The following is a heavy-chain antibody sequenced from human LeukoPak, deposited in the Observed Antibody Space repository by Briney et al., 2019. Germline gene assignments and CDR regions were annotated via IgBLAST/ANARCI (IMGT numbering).Heavy chain of an antibody. D-gene: IGHD3-3*01. J-gene: IGHJ6*03. V-gene: IGHV3-23*01. CDR3: AKVNYDDNYYYYYMDV. CDR1: GFTFSSYA. CDR2: ISGSGGST. Sequence: GGSLRLSCAASGFTFSSYAMSWVRQAPGKVLEWVSAISGSGGSTYYADSVKGRFTISRDNSKNTLYLQMNSLRAEDTAVYYCAKVNYDDNYYYYYMDVWGKGTTVTVSS.